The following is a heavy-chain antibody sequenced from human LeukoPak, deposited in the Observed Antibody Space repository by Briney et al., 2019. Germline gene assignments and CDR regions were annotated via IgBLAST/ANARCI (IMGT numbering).Heavy chain of an antibody. Sequence: GGSLRLSCTASGFIFNDYYMGWFRQAPGKGLEWVAYISSRGGSKYYPVSVEGRFTLSRDNAKNSLFLQMNSLRGEDTAVYYCARDPFNDYYDSSGYASYFDYWGQGTLVTVSS. J-gene: IGHJ4*02. CDR2: ISSRGGSK. V-gene: IGHV3-11*01. CDR3: ARDPFNDYYDSSGYASYFDY. D-gene: IGHD3-22*01. CDR1: GFIFNDYY.